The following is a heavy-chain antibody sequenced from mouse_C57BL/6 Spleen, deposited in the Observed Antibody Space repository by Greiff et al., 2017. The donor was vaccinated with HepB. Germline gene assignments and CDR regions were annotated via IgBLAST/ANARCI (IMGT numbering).Heavy chain of an antibody. CDR3: TSPLYYGSSLYAMDY. CDR1: GYTFTSYW. CDR2: IYPGNSDT. Sequence: EVQLQQSGTVLARPGASVKMSCKTSGYTFTSYWMHWVKQRPGQGLEWIGAIYPGNSDTSYNQKFKGKAKLTAVTSASTAYMELSSLTNEDSAVYYCTSPLYYGSSLYAMDYWGQGTSVTVSS. V-gene: IGHV1-5*01. D-gene: IGHD1-1*01. J-gene: IGHJ4*01.